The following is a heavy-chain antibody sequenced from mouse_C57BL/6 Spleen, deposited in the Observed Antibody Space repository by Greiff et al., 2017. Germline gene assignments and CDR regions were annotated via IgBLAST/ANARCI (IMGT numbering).Heavy chain of an antibody. V-gene: IGHV1-53*01. CDR3: ARGPIYYDYPAWFAY. CDR2: INPSNGGT. Sequence: QVQLKQPGTELVKPGASVKLSCKASGYTFTSYWMHWVKQRPGQGLEWIGNINPSNGGTNYNEKFKSKATLTVDKSSSTAYMQLSSLTSEDSAVYYCARGPIYYDYPAWFAYWGQGTLVTVSA. J-gene: IGHJ3*01. CDR1: GYTFTSYW. D-gene: IGHD2-4*01.